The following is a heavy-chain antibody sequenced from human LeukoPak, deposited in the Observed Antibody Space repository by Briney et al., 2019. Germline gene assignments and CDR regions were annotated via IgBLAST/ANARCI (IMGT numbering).Heavy chain of an antibody. V-gene: IGHV3-66*01. D-gene: IGHD6-19*01. Sequence: GSLRLSCAASGFTVSSNYMSWVRQAPGKGLEWVSVIYSGGSTYYADSVKGRFTISRDNSKNTLYLQMNSLRAEDTAVYYCARDGPYSGYYFDYWGQGTLVTVSS. CDR2: IYSGGST. CDR1: GFTVSSNY. CDR3: ARDGPYSGYYFDY. J-gene: IGHJ4*02.